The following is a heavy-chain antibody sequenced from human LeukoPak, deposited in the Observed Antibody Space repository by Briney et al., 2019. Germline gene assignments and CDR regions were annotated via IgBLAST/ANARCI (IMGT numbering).Heavy chain of an antibody. CDR2: INHSGRT. CDR1: GGSFSGYY. V-gene: IGHV4-34*01. D-gene: IGHD6-13*01. CDR3: ARGKIAAAGRTFDY. Sequence: SETLSLTCAVYGGSFSGYYWSWIRQPPGKGLEWIGEINHSGRTNYNPSLKSRVTISVDTSKNQFSLKLSSVTAADTAVYYCARGKIAAAGRTFDYWGQGTLVTVSS. J-gene: IGHJ4*02.